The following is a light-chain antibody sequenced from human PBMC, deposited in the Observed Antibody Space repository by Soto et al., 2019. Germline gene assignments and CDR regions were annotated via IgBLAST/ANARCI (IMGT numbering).Light chain of an antibody. J-gene: IGKJ5*01. CDR1: QSITNR. Sequence: DIQMTQSPSSLSASVGDRLTITCRASQSITNRLAWYQQKPGKAPNLLIYEASSLQSGVPSRISGSGSGTDFTLTISILQPDDFATYYCQQANSFPITFGQGTRLAI. CDR2: EAS. V-gene: IGKV1-12*01. CDR3: QQANSFPIT.